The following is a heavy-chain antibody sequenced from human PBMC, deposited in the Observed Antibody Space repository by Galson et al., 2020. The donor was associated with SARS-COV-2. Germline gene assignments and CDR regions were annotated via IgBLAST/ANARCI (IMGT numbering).Heavy chain of an antibody. J-gene: IGHJ5*02. CDR3: ARERYYGSGSYYGRTNWFDP. Sequence: SETLSLTCAVSGDSISSRGYYWTWIRQHPGKGLEWIGYIYHSGSTYYNPSLKSRVTISMDTSQNQFSLKRSSVTAADTAVYYCARERYYGSGSYYGRTNWFDPWGQGTLVTVSS. CDR1: GDSISSRGYY. V-gene: IGHV4-31*11. CDR2: IYHSGST. D-gene: IGHD3-10*01.